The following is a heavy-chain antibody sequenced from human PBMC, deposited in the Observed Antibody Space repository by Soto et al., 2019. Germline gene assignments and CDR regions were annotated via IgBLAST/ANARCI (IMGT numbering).Heavy chain of an antibody. CDR3: ARGLSWGSYRYHYYYMDV. J-gene: IGHJ6*03. V-gene: IGHV4-59*12. Sequence: PSETLSLTCTVSGGSISSYYWSWIRQPPGKGLEWIGYIYYSGSTNYNPSLKSRVTISVDTSKNQFSLKLSSVTAADTAVYYCARGLSWGSYRYHYYYMDVWGKGTTVTVSS. CDR1: GGSISSYY. D-gene: IGHD3-16*02. CDR2: IYYSGST.